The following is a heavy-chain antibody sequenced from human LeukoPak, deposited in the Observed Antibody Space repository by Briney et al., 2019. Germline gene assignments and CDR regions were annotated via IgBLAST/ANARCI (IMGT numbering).Heavy chain of an antibody. CDR1: GFTFSSYA. D-gene: IGHD3-22*01. V-gene: IGHV3-23*01. CDR3: AKGSYYDSSGSFYFDY. CDR2: ISGSGDNT. Sequence: GGSLRLSCAASGFTFSSYAMSWVRQAPGKGLEWVSGISGSGDNTYYADSVKCRFTISRDNSKNTLYVQVNSLGTEDTAAYYCAKGSYYDSSGSFYFDYWGQGTLVTVSS. J-gene: IGHJ4*02.